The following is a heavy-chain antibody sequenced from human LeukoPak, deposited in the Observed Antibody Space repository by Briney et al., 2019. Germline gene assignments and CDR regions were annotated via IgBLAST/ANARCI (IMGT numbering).Heavy chain of an antibody. Sequence: ASVKVSCKASGYTFTSYYMHWVRQAPGQGLEWMGIINPSGGSTSYAQKFQGRVTMTRDTSTSTVYMELSSLRSEDTAVYYCARDLSGYYDSSGQYAFDIWGQGTMVTVSS. CDR3: ARDLSGYYDSSGQYAFDI. CDR1: GYTFTSYY. CDR2: INPSGGST. V-gene: IGHV1-46*01. J-gene: IGHJ3*02. D-gene: IGHD3-22*01.